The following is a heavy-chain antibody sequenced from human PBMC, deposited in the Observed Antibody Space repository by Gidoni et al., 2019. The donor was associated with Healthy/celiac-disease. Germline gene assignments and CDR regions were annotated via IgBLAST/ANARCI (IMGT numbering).Heavy chain of an antibody. Sequence: EVQLVESGGGLVQPGGSMKLSCAASGFTFSGSAMHGVRQASGKGLEWVGRIRSKANSYATAYAASVKGRFTISRDDSKNTAYLQMNSLKTEDTAVYYCTRSDSGYSAYWGQGTLVTVSS. CDR1: GFTFSGSA. CDR2: IRSKANSYAT. D-gene: IGHD5-12*01. V-gene: IGHV3-73*01. J-gene: IGHJ4*02. CDR3: TRSDSGYSAY.